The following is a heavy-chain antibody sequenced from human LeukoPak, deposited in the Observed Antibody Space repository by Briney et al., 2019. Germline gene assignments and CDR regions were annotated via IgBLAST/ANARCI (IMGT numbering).Heavy chain of an antibody. J-gene: IGHJ6*03. Sequence: GGSLRLSCAASGFTFSSYSMNWVRQAPGKGLEWVGFIRSKAYGGTTEYAASVKGRFTISRDDSKSIAYLQMNSLKTEDTAVYYCTRDLVAAAGASDYYYYMDVWGKGTTVTVSS. CDR2: IRSKAYGGTT. D-gene: IGHD6-13*01. CDR3: TRDLVAAAGASDYYYYMDV. CDR1: GFTFSSYS. V-gene: IGHV3-49*04.